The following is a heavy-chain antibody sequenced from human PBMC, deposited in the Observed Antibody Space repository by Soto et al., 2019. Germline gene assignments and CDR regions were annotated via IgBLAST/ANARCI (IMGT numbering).Heavy chain of an antibody. Sequence: PGGSLRLSCAASGFTFSNYAMSWVRQAPGKGLEWVSGVTVSGGSTFYADSVKGRFTISRDNSKNTLFLQMNSLRAEDTAVYYCATFYNVRYFDYWGQGTLVTVSS. V-gene: IGHV3-23*01. CDR2: VTVSGGST. CDR1: GFTFSNYA. CDR3: ATFYNVRYFDY. D-gene: IGHD1-20*01. J-gene: IGHJ4*02.